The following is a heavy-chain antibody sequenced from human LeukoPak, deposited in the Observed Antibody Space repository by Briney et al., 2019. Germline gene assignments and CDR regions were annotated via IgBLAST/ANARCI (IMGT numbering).Heavy chain of an antibody. CDR1: GFTFSSYS. Sequence: GGSLRLSCAASGFTFSSYSMNWVRQAPGKGLEWVSYISSSSSTIYYADSVKGRFTISRDNAKNSLYLQMNSLRAEDTAVYYCARDYDFWSGSNDYWGQGTLVTVSS. D-gene: IGHD3-3*01. CDR2: ISSSSSTI. V-gene: IGHV3-48*01. CDR3: ARDYDFWSGSNDY. J-gene: IGHJ4*02.